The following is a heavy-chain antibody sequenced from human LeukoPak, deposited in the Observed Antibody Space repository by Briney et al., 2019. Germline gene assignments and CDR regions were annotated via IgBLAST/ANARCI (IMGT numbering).Heavy chain of an antibody. D-gene: IGHD5-18*01. CDR1: GFTFDDYG. CDR3: ARGWGYGRGYSYGCFDY. Sequence: GGSLRLSCAASGFTFDDYGMSWVRQPPGKGLEWVSCINWNGGSTGNAYSVKGRFTISSDNAKNSLYLQMNSLRAEDTALYYCARGWGYGRGYSYGCFDYWGQGALVTVSS. CDR2: INWNGGST. V-gene: IGHV3-20*04. J-gene: IGHJ4*02.